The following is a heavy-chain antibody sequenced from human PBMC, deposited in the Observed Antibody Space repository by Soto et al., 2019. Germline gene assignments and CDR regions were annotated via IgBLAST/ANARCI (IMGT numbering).Heavy chain of an antibody. Sequence: GGSLRLSCAASGFTFSSYDMHWVRQATGKGLEWVSAIGTAGDTYYPGSVKGRFTISRENAKNSLYLQMNSLRAGDTAVYYCARAKLGRHAFDIWGQGTMVTVSS. D-gene: IGHD7-27*01. CDR3: ARAKLGRHAFDI. CDR1: GFTFSSYD. CDR2: IGTAGDT. V-gene: IGHV3-13*01. J-gene: IGHJ3*02.